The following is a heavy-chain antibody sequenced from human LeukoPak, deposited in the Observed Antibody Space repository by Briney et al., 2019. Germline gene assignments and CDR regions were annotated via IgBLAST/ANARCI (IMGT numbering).Heavy chain of an antibody. CDR3: ARISETYYYGSGSFLDY. V-gene: IGHV3-30*02. J-gene: IGHJ4*02. CDR2: IRYDGNNK. D-gene: IGHD3-10*01. CDR1: GFTFSTYG. Sequence: GGSLRLSCAASGFTFSTYGMHWVRKPPGKGLEWVAFIRYDGNNKYYANSVKGRFTISRDNSKNTLYLQMNSLRAEDTAVYYCARISETYYYGSGSFLDYWGQGTLVTVSS.